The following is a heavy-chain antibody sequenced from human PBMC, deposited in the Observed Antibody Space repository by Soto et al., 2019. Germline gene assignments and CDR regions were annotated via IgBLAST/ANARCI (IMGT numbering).Heavy chain of an antibody. V-gene: IGHV1-8*01. CDR1: GYTFTSYD. Sequence: SVKVSCKASGYTFTSYDINWVRQATGQGLEWMGWMNPNSGNTGYAQKFQGRVTMTRNTSISTAYMELSSLRSEDTAVYYCARSPSNRITIFGVAHYYMDVWGKGTTVTVSS. D-gene: IGHD3-3*01. CDR2: MNPNSGNT. J-gene: IGHJ6*03. CDR3: ARSPSNRITIFGVAHYYMDV.